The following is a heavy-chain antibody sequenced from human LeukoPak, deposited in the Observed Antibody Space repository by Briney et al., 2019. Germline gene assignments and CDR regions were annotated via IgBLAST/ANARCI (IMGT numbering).Heavy chain of an antibody. CDR1: GYTFTGCY. D-gene: IGHD3-9*01. Sequence: ASVKVSCKASGYTFTGCYMHWVRQAPGQGLEWMGWINPNSGGTNYAQKFQGRVTMTRDTSISTAYMELSRLRSDDTAVYYCARDILTGYYKGPIDYWGQGTLVTVSS. CDR2: INPNSGGT. CDR3: ARDILTGYYKGPIDY. J-gene: IGHJ4*02. V-gene: IGHV1-2*02.